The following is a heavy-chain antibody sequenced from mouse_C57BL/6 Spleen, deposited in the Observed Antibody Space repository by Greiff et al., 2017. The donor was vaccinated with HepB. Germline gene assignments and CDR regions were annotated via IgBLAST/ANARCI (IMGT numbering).Heavy chain of an antibody. J-gene: IGHJ1*03. CDR1: GFTFSSYA. D-gene: IGHD1-1*01. CDR3: ARRYYYGSPGYFDV. CDR2: ISDGGSYT. Sequence: EVKVVESGGGLVKPGGSLKLSCAASGFTFSSYAMSWVRQTPEKRLEWVATISDGGSYTYYPDNVKGRFTISRDNAKNNLYLQMSHLKSEDTAMYYCARRYYYGSPGYFDVWGTGTTVTVSS. V-gene: IGHV5-4*03.